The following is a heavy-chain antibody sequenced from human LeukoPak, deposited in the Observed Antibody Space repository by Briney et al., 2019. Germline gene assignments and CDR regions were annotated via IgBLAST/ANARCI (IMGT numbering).Heavy chain of an antibody. V-gene: IGHV3-21*01. D-gene: IGHD6-19*01. J-gene: IGHJ4*02. Sequence: GLSLRLSCAASGFTFSSYSMNWVRQAPGKGLEWVSSISSSSSYIYYADSVKGRFTISRDNAKNSLYLQMNSLRAEDTAVYYCARDRGAVAGFFDYWGQGTLVTVSS. CDR1: GFTFSSYS. CDR3: ARDRGAVAGFFDY. CDR2: ISSSSSYI.